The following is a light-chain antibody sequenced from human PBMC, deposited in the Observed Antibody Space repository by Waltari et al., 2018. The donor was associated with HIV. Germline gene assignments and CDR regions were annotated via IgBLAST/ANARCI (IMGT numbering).Light chain of an antibody. CDR1: SSNIENDN. CDR2: KDT. CDR3: VGWDSRLSGYV. Sequence: QSVLTQPPPASVTSGQRVTIPRSGRSSNIENDNVYWYQQLTGAAPRLLIYKDTQRPSGVPDRFTGSKSGTSASLAISGLRSEDEADYYCVGWDSRLSGYVFGSGTKVTVL. V-gene: IGLV1-47*01. J-gene: IGLJ1*01.